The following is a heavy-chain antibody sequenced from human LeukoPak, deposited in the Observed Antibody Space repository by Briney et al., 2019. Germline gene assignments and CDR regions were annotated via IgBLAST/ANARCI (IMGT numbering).Heavy chain of an antibody. CDR3: AREVNDWFDP. J-gene: IGHJ5*02. D-gene: IGHD3-22*01. CDR2: ISIGTSFI. CDR1: GFTFSSYN. Sequence: GGSLRLSCAASGFTFSSYNMNWVRQAPGKGLEWVAYISIGTSFIYYADSVKGRFTISRDNAKNTLYLQMNSLRGEDTAVYYCAREVNDWFDPWGQGTLVTVSS. V-gene: IGHV3-21*01.